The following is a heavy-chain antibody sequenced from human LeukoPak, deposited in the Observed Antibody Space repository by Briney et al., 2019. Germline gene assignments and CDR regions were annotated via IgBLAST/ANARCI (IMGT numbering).Heavy chain of an antibody. CDR2: IIPILGIA. CDR1: GGTFSSYA. CDR3: ARDMDCSGGSCYSRAAYYYYGMDV. V-gene: IGHV1-69*04. D-gene: IGHD2-15*01. J-gene: IGHJ6*02. Sequence: ASVKVSCKASGGTFSSYAISWVRQAPGQGLEGMGRIIPILGIANYAQKFQGRVTITADKSTSTAYMELSSLRSEDTAVYYCARDMDCSGGSCYSRAAYYYYGMDVWGQGTTVTVSS.